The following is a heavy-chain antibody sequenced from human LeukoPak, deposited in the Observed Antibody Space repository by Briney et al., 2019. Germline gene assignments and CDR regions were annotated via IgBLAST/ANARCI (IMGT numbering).Heavy chain of an antibody. J-gene: IGHJ4*02. Sequence: SETLSLTCAVSGGSISSGGYSWSWIRQPPGKGLEWIGYIYHSGSTYYNPSLKSRVTISVDRSKNQFSLKLSSVTAADPAVYYCARGPITMVRGVIDYWGQGTLVTVSS. V-gene: IGHV4-30-2*01. CDR2: IYHSGST. D-gene: IGHD3-10*01. CDR1: GGSISSGGYS. CDR3: ARGPITMVRGVIDY.